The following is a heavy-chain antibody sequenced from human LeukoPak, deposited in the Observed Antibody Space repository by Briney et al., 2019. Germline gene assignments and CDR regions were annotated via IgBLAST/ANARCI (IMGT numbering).Heavy chain of an antibody. CDR1: GGSFSGYY. J-gene: IGHJ4*02. V-gene: IGHV4-34*01. CDR2: INHSGST. D-gene: IGHD2-21*02. Sequence: SETLSLTCAVYGGSFSGYYWSWIRQPPGKGLEWIGEINHSGSTNYNPSLKSRVTISVDTSKNQFSLKLSSVTAADTAVYYCASQPGGVTNFFDYWGQGTLVTVSS. CDR3: ASQPGGVTNFFDY.